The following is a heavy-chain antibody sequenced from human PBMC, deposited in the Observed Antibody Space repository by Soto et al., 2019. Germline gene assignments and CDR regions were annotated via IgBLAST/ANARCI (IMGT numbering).Heavy chain of an antibody. V-gene: IGHV3-9*01. CDR3: AKDSTIFGVVNTYYFDY. CDR2: ISWNSGSI. J-gene: IGHJ4*02. CDR1: GFTFDAYA. Sequence: CGSLRLSCAAFGFTFDAYAMHWVLQAPGKGLEWVSGISWNSGSIGYADSVKGRFTISRDNAKNSLYLQMNSLRAEDTALYYCAKDSTIFGVVNTYYFDYWGQGTLVTVSS. D-gene: IGHD3-3*01.